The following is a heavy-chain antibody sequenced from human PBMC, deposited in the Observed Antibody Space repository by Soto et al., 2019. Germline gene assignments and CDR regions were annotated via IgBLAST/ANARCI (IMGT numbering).Heavy chain of an antibody. J-gene: IGHJ6*02. Sequence: AASVKVSCKASGGTFSSYAISWVRQAPGQGLEWMGGIIPIFGTANYAQKFQGRVTITADESTSTAYMELSSLRSEDTAVYYCARVGSSSSERWSRFYYYYGMDVWGQGTTVTVSS. V-gene: IGHV1-69*13. CDR3: ARVGSSSSERWSRFYYYYGMDV. D-gene: IGHD6-6*01. CDR2: IIPIFGTA. CDR1: GGTFSSYA.